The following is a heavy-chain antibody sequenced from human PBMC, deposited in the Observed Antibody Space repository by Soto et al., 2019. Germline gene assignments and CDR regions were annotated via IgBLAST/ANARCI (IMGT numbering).Heavy chain of an antibody. V-gene: IGHV6-1*01. J-gene: IGHJ6*03. CDR1: GDSVSESSVS. CDR2: TNYGSKWSY. CDR3: ARESVVVVAATPYYYYYMDV. Sequence: PSQTLSLTCAISGDSVSESSVSWNWIRQSPSRGLEWLGRTNYGSKWSYAYAESVRSRITISADTSKNQFSLHLTSMTAEDTAVYYCARESVVVVAATPYYYYYMDVWGKGTTVTVSS. D-gene: IGHD2-15*01.